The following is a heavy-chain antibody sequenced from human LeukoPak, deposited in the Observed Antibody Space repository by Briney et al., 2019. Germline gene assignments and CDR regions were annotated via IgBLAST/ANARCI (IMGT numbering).Heavy chain of an antibody. Sequence: ASVKVSCKASGYTFTSYDINWVRQATGQGLEWMGWISAYNGNTNSAQKLQGRVTMTTDTSTSTAYMELRSLRSDDTAVYYCARQVTMIVVTPYGMDVWGQGTTVTVSS. CDR3: ARQVTMIVVTPYGMDV. J-gene: IGHJ6*02. CDR1: GYTFTSYD. V-gene: IGHV1-18*01. CDR2: ISAYNGNT. D-gene: IGHD3-22*01.